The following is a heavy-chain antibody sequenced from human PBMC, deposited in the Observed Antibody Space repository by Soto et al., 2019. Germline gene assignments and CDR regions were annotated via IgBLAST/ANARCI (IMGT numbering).Heavy chain of an antibody. D-gene: IGHD3-22*01. CDR1: GFTFSSYG. CDR2: ISYDGSNK. V-gene: IGHV3-30*18. CDR3: AKLADSSGYYYILGYYGMDV. Sequence: QVQLVESGGGVVQPGRSLRLSCAASGFTFSSYGMHWVRQTPGKGLEWVAVISYDGSNKYYADSVKGRFTISRDNSKNTLYLQVNSLRAEDTAVYYCAKLADSSGYYYILGYYGMDVWGQGTTVTVSS. J-gene: IGHJ6*02.